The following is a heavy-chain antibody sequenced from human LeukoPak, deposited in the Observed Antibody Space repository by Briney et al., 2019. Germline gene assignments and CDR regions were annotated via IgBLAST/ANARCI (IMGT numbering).Heavy chain of an antibody. CDR1: GFAFGNFW. CDR3: VRDRGYSTFDY. Sequence: PGGSLRLSCEASGFAFGNFWMSWVRQAPGKGLEWVANINLDGSEINYLDSLTGRLTISRDNAKDSLYLQMNGLRAEDTAVYFCVRDRGYSTFDYWGQGTLVTVSS. V-gene: IGHV3-7*03. D-gene: IGHD3-22*01. J-gene: IGHJ4*02. CDR2: INLDGSEI.